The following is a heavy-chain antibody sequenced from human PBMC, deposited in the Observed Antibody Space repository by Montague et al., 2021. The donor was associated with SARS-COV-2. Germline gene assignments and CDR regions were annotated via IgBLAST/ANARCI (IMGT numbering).Heavy chain of an antibody. CDR2: TYYRSKWYN. CDR3: TQERGPGRTTWHYFDY. CDR1: GDSVFSNIAA. V-gene: IGHV6-1*01. Sequence: CAISGDSVFSNIAAWNWIRQSPSRGLEWLGRTYYRSKWYNDYAVSVRSRITISPDTSKNQFSLQLNSVTPEGTAVYYCTQERGPGRTTWHYFDYWGQGTLVTVSS. D-gene: IGHD1-14*01. J-gene: IGHJ4*02.